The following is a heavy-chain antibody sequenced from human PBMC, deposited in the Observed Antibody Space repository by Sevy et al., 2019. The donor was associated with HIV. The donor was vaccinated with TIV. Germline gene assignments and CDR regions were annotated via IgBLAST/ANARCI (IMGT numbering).Heavy chain of an antibody. V-gene: IGHV3-23*01. Sequence: GGSLRLSCAVSGFSFDSYGMTWVRQAPGKGLEWVSGISGSGTRTYYADSVKGRFSISRDNSKNRLYLQMNSLRSEDTAIYCRGEGGGGHYDPDEIGYYFYYYNMDVWGKGTTVTVSS. D-gene: IGHD3-22*01. CDR2: ISGSGTRT. CDR1: GFSFDSYG. J-gene: IGHJ6*03. CDR3: GEGGGGHYDPDEIGYYFYYYNMDV.